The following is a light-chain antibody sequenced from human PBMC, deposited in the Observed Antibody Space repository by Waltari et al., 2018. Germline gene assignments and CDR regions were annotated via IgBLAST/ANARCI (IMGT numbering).Light chain of an antibody. Sequence: DIQMTQSPSSLSASVGDRVTITCRASQGISNYLAWYQQKPWKVPKLLIYAASTLQSGVPSRFSGSGSGTDFTLTISSLQPEDVATYYCQKYNSAPPMYTFGQGTKLEIK. V-gene: IGKV1-27*01. CDR3: QKYNSAPPMYT. CDR1: QGISNY. J-gene: IGKJ2*01. CDR2: AAS.